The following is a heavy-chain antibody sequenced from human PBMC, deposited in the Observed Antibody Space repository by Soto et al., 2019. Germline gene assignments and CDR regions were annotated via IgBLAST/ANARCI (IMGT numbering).Heavy chain of an antibody. V-gene: IGHV1-3*01. CDR1: GYTFTSYA. CDR3: ARARQWLLSFDY. CDR2: INAGNGNT. D-gene: IGHD6-19*01. J-gene: IGHJ4*02. Sequence: ASVKVSCKASGYTFTSYAMHWVRQAPGQRLEWMGWINAGNGNTKYSQKFQGRVTITRDTSASTAYMELSSLRSEDTAVYYCARARQWLLSFDYWGQGPLVTVSS.